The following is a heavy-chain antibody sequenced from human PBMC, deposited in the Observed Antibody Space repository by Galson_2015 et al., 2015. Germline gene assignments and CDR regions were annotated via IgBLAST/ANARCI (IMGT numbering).Heavy chain of an antibody. V-gene: IGHV3-23*01. Sequence: SLRLSCAASGFTFSSYAMSWVRQAPGKGLEWVSDISNSGGITYYADSVKGRFTISRGNSKNTLYLQMNSLRADDTAVYYCAKDRDSGSYYYYYGMDVWGQGTTVTVSS. D-gene: IGHD1-26*01. CDR2: ISNSGGIT. CDR3: AKDRDSGSYYYYYGMDV. CDR1: GFTFSSYA. J-gene: IGHJ6*02.